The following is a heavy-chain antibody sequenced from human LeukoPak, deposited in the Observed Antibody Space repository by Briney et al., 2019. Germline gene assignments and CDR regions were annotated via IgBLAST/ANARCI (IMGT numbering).Heavy chain of an antibody. CDR3: TTIRPGY. J-gene: IGHJ4*02. CDR1: GFTFSSYW. CDR2: IKDGGTTT. V-gene: IGHV3-74*01. Sequence: GGSLRLSCAASGFTFSSYWIHWVRHVPGKGLVWVSRIKDGGTTTDYADSVKGRFTIPRDDAKNTLYLQMNSLRAEDTAVCYCTTIRPGYWGRGTLVTVSS. D-gene: IGHD5-24*01.